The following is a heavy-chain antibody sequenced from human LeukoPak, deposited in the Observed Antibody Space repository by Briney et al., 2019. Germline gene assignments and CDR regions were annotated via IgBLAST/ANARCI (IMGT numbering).Heavy chain of an antibody. CDR1: GYTFTSYA. D-gene: IGHD3-22*01. CDR2: INAGNGNT. V-gene: IGHV1-3*01. J-gene: IGHJ4*02. Sequence: ASVKVSCKASGYTFTSYAMHWVRHAPGQRLGWMGWINAGNGNTKYSQKFQGRVTITRDTSASTAYMELSSLRSEDTAVYYCARDRYYYDSSGYLDYWGQGTLVTVSS. CDR3: ARDRYYYDSSGYLDY.